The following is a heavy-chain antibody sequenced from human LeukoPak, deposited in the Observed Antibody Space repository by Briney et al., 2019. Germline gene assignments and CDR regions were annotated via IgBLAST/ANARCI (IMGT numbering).Heavy chain of an antibody. V-gene: IGHV3-30*02. CDR2: IRYDGSNK. CDR1: GFTFSSYG. J-gene: IGHJ6*03. Sequence: GGSLRLSCAASGFTFSSYGMHWVRQAPGKGLEWVAFIRYDGSNKYYADSVKGRFTISRDNSKYTLYLQMNSLRAEDTAVYYCAKLNGVVILDMDVWGKGTTVTVSS. D-gene: IGHD3-3*01. CDR3: AKLNGVVILDMDV.